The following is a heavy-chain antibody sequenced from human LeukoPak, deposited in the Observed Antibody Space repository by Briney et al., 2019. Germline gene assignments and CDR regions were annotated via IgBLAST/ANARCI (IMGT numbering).Heavy chain of an antibody. D-gene: IGHD6-25*01. CDR2: IYSGGST. J-gene: IGHJ3*02. CDR3: AKHRGDAFDI. V-gene: IGHV3-23*03. CDR1: GFTFSSYA. Sequence: GGSLRLSCAASGFTFSSYAMSWGRQAPGKGLEWGSVIYSGGSTYYADSAKGRCTISRDNSKNTLYLQMNSLRAEDTAVYYCAKHRGDAFDIWGQGTMVTVSS.